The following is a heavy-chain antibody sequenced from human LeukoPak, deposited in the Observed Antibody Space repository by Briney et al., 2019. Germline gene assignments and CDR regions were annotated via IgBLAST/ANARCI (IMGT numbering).Heavy chain of an antibody. D-gene: IGHD4-17*01. CDR3: TRVMTTLTGFDY. CDR2: IYPGDSDT. J-gene: IGHJ4*02. V-gene: IGHV5-51*01. CDR1: GYSFAGYW. Sequence: GESLKISCKGSGYSFAGYWIGWVRQMPGKGLEWMGIIYPGDSDTRYSPSFQGQVTISADKSISTAYLQWSSLEASDTAMYYCTRVMTTLTGFDYWGQGTLVTVSS.